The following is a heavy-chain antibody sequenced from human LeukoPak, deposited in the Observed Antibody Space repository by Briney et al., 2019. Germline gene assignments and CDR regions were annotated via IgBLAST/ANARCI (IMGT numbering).Heavy chain of an antibody. J-gene: IGHJ4*02. CDR1: GGSFSGYY. CDR2: INHSGST. D-gene: IGHD6-19*01. CDR3: ARVGYGSGWFDY. Sequence: SETLSLTCAVYGGSFSGYYWSGIRKPPGKGLGWIGEINHSGSTNYNPSLKSRVTISVDTSKNQFSLKLSSVTAADTAVYYCARVGYGSGWFDYWGQGTLVTVSS. V-gene: IGHV4-34*01.